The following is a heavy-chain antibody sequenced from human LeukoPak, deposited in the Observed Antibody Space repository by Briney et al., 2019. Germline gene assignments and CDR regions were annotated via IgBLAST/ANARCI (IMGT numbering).Heavy chain of an antibody. CDR1: GFTVSSNY. V-gene: IGHV3-53*01. J-gene: IGHJ4*02. CDR2: IYSGGST. Sequence: PGGSLRLSCAASGFTVSSNYMSWVRQAPGKGLEWVSVIYSGGSTYYADSVKGRFTISRDNSKNTLYLQMNSLRAEDTAVYYCARDLGVLRVPPTLAFDYWGQGTLVTVSS. CDR3: ARDLGVLRVPPTLAFDY. D-gene: IGHD3-10*01.